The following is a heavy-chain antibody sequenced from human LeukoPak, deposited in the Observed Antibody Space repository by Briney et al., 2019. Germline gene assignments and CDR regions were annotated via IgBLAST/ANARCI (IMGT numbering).Heavy chain of an antibody. CDR3: ARDGGTSTPFDY. Sequence: GGSLRLSCAASGFTFSSYWMSWVRQAPGKGLVWISRITTDESNTNYAASVNGRFTISRDNAKSTVYLQMNSLTPEDTAVYYCARDGGTSTPFDYWGQGTLVTVSS. V-gene: IGHV3-74*01. J-gene: IGHJ4*02. D-gene: IGHD2-15*01. CDR1: GFTFSSYW. CDR2: ITTDESNT.